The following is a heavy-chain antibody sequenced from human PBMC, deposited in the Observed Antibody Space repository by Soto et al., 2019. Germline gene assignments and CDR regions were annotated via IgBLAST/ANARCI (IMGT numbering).Heavy chain of an antibody. CDR1: GFTFSSYA. CDR3: ANLSPAGYYGMDV. V-gene: IGHV3-23*01. J-gene: IGHJ6*02. Sequence: GGSLRLSCAASGFTFSSYAMSWVRQAPGKGLEWVSAISGSGGSTYYADSVKGRFTISRDNSKNKLYLQMNSLRAEDTAVYYCANLSPAGYYGMDVWGQGTTVTVSS. CDR2: ISGSGGST. D-gene: IGHD2-2*01.